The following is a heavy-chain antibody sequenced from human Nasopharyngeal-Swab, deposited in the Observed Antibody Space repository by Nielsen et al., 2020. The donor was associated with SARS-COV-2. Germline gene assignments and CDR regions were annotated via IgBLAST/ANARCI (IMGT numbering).Heavy chain of an antibody. CDR2: ISGSGGSI. Sequence: GGSLRLSCATLGFTFSSYAMSWVRQAPGKGLEWVSTISGSGGSIYYADSVKGRFTISRDNSKNTLYLQMNSLRVEDTAVYYCTKTLRRGWYFDYWGQGTLATVSS. CDR3: TKTLRRGWYFDY. CDR1: GFTFSSYA. D-gene: IGHD6-19*01. V-gene: IGHV3-23*01. J-gene: IGHJ4*02.